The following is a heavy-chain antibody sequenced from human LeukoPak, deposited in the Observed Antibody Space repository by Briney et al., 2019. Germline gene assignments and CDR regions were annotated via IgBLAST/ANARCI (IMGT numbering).Heavy chain of an antibody. D-gene: IGHD3-16*01. V-gene: IGHV3-23*01. CDR3: ARRKFYRLGKKKEPNWFDS. CDR1: GFTFDSFD. J-gene: IGHJ5*01. CDR2: ISGSGFHT. Sequence: PGGSLRLSCEACGFTFDSFDMTWVRQAPGKGLEWVSLISGSGFHTFYAASVEGRFTVSRDNSKNTMYLQMNTLRAEDTAIYYCARRKFYRLGKKKEPNWFDSWGQGTLVAVSS.